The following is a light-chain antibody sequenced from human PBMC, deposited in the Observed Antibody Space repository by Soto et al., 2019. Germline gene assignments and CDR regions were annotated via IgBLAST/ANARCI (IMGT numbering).Light chain of an antibody. Sequence: EIVLTQSPATLSLSPGERATLSCRASQSVSSYLAWYQQKPGQAPRLLIYDASNRATVIPARFSGSGSGTEFSPTISSLQPEDVAVFYCQQRSNRPPLTFGEGTKVEIK. CDR3: QQRSNRPPLT. CDR2: DAS. V-gene: IGKV3-11*01. J-gene: IGKJ4*01. CDR1: QSVSSY.